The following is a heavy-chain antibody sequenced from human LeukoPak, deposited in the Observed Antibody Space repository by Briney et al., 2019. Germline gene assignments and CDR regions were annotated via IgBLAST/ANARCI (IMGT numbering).Heavy chain of an antibody. D-gene: IGHD2/OR15-2a*01. CDR2: IKQDGSDK. V-gene: IGHV3-7*04. CDR3: ARNRARFDY. Sequence: GWSLRLSCAPSGFTFSSSWMRWVRQAPGKGLEWVATIKQDGSDKYFVDSVKGRFTISSDNAKNSLYLQMNSLRAEDTAVYYCARNRARFDYWGQGTLVAVSS. CDR1: GFTFSSSW. J-gene: IGHJ4*02.